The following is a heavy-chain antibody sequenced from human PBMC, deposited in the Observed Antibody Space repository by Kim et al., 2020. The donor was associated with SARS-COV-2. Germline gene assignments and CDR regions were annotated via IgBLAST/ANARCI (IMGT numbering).Heavy chain of an antibody. V-gene: IGHV3-73*01. CDR2: IRSKANSYAT. Sequence: GGSLRLSCAASGFTFSGSAMHWVRQASGKGLEWVGRIRSKANSYATAYAASVKGRFTISRDDSKNTAYLQMNSLKTEDTAVYYCTRQKRLRFLEWLSEDGMDVWGQGTTVTVSS. D-gene: IGHD3-3*01. CDR1: GFTFSGSA. CDR3: TRQKRLRFLEWLSEDGMDV. J-gene: IGHJ6*02.